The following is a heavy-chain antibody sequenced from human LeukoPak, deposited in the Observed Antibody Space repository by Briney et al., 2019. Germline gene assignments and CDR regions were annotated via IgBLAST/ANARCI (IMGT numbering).Heavy chain of an antibody. CDR2: ISGSGGST. J-gene: IGHJ4*02. CDR1: GFTFSSYA. Sequence: QTGGSLRLSCAASGFTFSSYAMSWVRQAPGKGLEWVSAISGSGGSTYYADSVKGRFTISRDNSKNTPYLQMNSLRAEDTAVYYCAKDGYDSSGYYGYFDYWGQGTLVTVSS. D-gene: IGHD3-22*01. CDR3: AKDGYDSSGYYGYFDY. V-gene: IGHV3-23*01.